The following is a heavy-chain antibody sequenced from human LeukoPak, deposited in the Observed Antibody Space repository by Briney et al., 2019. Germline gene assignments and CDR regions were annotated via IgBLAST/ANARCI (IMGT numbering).Heavy chain of an antibody. CDR1: GFTFSSYA. V-gene: IGHV3-23*01. J-gene: IGHJ6*02. CDR2: ISGSGGST. D-gene: IGHD6-13*01. Sequence: GGSLRLSCAASGFTFSSYAMSWVRQAPRKGLEWVSAISGSGGSTYYADSVKGRFTISRDNSKNTLYLQMNSLRAEDTAVYYCAKDLSSSRKDYYYYGMDVWGQGITVTVSS. CDR3: AKDLSSSRKDYYYYGMDV.